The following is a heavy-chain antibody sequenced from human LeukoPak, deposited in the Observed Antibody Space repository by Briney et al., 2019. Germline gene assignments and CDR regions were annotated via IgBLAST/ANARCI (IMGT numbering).Heavy chain of an antibody. V-gene: IGHV5-51*01. CDR3: ARAGYSNRWDGVDY. CDR1: GYAFTNYW. CDR2: IYPGDSDT. J-gene: IGHJ4*02. Sequence: GESLKISCKGSGYAFTNYWIGWVRQMPGKGLEFMGIIYPGDSDTRYSPSFQGQVTISVDKSINTAYLQWSSLKASDSAMYYCARAGYSNRWDGVDYWGQGTLVTVSS. D-gene: IGHD2/OR15-2a*01.